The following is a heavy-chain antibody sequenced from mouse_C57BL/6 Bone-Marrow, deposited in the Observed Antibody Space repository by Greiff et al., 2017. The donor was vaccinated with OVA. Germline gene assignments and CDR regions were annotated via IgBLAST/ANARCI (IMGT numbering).Heavy chain of an antibody. D-gene: IGHD2-5*01. Sequence: QVQLKQPGAELVKPGASVKMSCKASGYTFTSYWITWVKQRPGQGLEWIGDIYPGSGSTNYNEKFKSKATLTVDTSSSTAYMQLSSLTSEDSAVYYCARYSNYGDYAMDYWGQGTSVTVSS. CDR3: ARYSNYGDYAMDY. CDR1: GYTFTSYW. CDR2: IYPGSGST. J-gene: IGHJ4*01. V-gene: IGHV1-55*01.